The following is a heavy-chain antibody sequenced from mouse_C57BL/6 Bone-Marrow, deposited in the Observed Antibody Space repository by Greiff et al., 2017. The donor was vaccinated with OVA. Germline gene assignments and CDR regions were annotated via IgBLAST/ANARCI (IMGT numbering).Heavy chain of an antibody. V-gene: IGHV11-2*01. CDR1: GFTFSGFW. Sequence: LVESGGGLVQPGGSRGLSCEGSGFTFSGFWMSWVRQTPGKTLEWIGDINSDGSAINYAPSIKDRFTIFRDNDKSTLYLQMSNVRSEDTATYFCMRYGNYWYFDVWGTGTTVTVSS. CDR2: INSDGSAI. CDR3: MRYGNYWYFDV. J-gene: IGHJ1*03. D-gene: IGHD2-1*01.